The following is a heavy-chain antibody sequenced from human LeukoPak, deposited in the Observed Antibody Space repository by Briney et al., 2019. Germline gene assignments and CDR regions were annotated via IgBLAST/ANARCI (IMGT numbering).Heavy chain of an antibody. V-gene: IGHV3-7*01. J-gene: IGHJ4*02. CDR3: ARSRYAASGGGPAEIDF. CDR2: IKQDGSEK. D-gene: IGHD2-2*01. Sequence: GGSLRLSCAASGFTFSSYWMSWVRQAPGKGLEWVANIKQDGSEKYYVDSVKGRFTISRDNTKNSLHLQMDRLRAEDTAVYYCARSRYAASGGGPAEIDFWGQGALVTVSS. CDR1: GFTFSSYW.